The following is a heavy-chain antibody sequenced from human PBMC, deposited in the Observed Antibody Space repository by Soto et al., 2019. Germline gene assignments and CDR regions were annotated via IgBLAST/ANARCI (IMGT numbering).Heavy chain of an antibody. V-gene: IGHV1-18*01. D-gene: IGHD1-1*01. Sequence: QVNLVQSGAEVRKPGASVKVSCKGSGYTFTSYGIAWVRQAPGQGLEWMGWNSAHNDNTNYAQKVQGRVTVTRDTSTSTAYMELRNLRSDDTAMYYCARGRYGDYWGQGALVTVSS. CDR1: GYTFTSYG. CDR3: ARGRYGDY. J-gene: IGHJ4*02. CDR2: NSAHNDNT.